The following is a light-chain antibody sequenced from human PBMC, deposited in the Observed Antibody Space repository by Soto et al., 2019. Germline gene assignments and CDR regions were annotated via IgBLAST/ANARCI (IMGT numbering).Light chain of an antibody. CDR3: QQYGSSPA. CDR2: GAS. V-gene: IGKV3-20*01. J-gene: IGKJ1*01. CDR1: QSIISNY. Sequence: EIVLTQSPGTLSLSPGQRATLSCRASQSIISNYLAWYQQKPGQAPRLFIYGASNRATGIPDRFSGSGSGTGLTLTISRLEPEGSAVYYCQQYGSSPAFGQGTKGEIK.